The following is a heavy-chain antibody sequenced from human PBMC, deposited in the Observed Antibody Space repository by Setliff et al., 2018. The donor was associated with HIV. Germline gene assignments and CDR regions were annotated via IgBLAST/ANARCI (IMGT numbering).Heavy chain of an antibody. J-gene: IGHJ3*02. V-gene: IGHV3-7*01. CDR2: IKQDGSEE. CDR3: ASQIAVGI. CDR1: GFTFSSYG. Sequence: LRLSCAASGFTFSSYGMHWVRQAPGKGLEWVAKIKQDGSEEYYVDSVKGRFTISRDNAKNTLYLEMNSLTAEDTAVYYCASQIAVGIWGQGTMVTVSS. D-gene: IGHD6-19*01.